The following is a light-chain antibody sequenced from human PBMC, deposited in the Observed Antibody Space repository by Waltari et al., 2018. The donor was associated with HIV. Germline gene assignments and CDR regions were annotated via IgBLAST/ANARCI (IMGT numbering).Light chain of an antibody. CDR3: GTWDSSLSAV. CDR1: SSNFGHDS. V-gene: IGLV1-51*02. Sequence: QSVLTQPPSVSAAPGQKVTISCSGRSSNFGHDSVSWYQQLPGTAPKLLIYENKKPPSGLPDRFSGSKSGTSATLGITGLQTGDEAEYYCGTWDSSLSAVFGTGTRVTVL. J-gene: IGLJ1*01. CDR2: ENK.